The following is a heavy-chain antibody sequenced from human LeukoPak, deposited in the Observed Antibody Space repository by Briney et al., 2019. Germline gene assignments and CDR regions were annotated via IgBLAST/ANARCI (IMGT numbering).Heavy chain of an antibody. J-gene: IGHJ5*02. V-gene: IGHV4-34*01. CDR3: ARGNWFDP. Sequence: SETLSLTCAVSGGSFSGNSWSWIRQSPGKGLEWIGEISFSGGVTYNPSLKSRVSISVDTSKNQFSLKVTSMTAADTSVYYCARGNWFDPWGQGTLVTVSS. CDR1: GGSFSGNS. CDR2: ISFSGGV.